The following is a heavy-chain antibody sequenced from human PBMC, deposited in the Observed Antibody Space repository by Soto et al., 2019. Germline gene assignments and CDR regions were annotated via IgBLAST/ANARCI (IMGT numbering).Heavy chain of an antibody. CDR3: ARGVTTVTTIDY. CDR2: IYHSGST. CDR1: GGSISSGGYS. D-gene: IGHD4-17*01. V-gene: IGHV4-30-2*01. Sequence: TLSLTCAVSGGSISSGGYSWSWIRQPPGKGLEWIGYIYHSGSTYYNPSLKSRVTISVDRSKNQFSLKLSSVTAADTAVYYCARGVTTVTTIDYWGQGTLVTAPQ. J-gene: IGHJ4*02.